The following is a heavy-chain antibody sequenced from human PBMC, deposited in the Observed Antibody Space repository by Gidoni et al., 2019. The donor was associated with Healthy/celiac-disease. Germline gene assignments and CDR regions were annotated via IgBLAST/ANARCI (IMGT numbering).Heavy chain of an antibody. V-gene: IGHV1-45*02. CDR3: ARYDTVSRAFDI. D-gene: IGHD4-17*01. J-gene: IGHJ3*02. CDR1: GYTFTYRD. Sequence: QMQLVQSGAEVKTTGSSVQVSCKASGYTFTYRDLHWVRQAPGQALEWMGWITPFNGNTNYAQKFQDRVTITRDRSMSTAYMELSSLRSEDTAMYYCARYDTVSRAFDIWGQGTMVTVSS. CDR2: ITPFNGNT.